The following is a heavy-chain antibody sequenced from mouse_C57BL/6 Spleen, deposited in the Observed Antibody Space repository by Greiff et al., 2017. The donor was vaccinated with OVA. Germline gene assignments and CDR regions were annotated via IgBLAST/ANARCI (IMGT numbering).Heavy chain of an antibody. Sequence: VQLQQSGPELVKPGASVKISCKASGYAFSSSWMNWVKPRPGKGLEWIGRIYPGDGDTNYNGKFKGKATLTADKSSSTAYMQLSSLTSEYSAVYFCARGAGTNYYAMDYWGQGTSVTVSS. CDR2: IYPGDGDT. CDR1: GYAFSSSW. V-gene: IGHV1-82*01. J-gene: IGHJ4*01. D-gene: IGHD4-1*01. CDR3: ARGAGTNYYAMDY.